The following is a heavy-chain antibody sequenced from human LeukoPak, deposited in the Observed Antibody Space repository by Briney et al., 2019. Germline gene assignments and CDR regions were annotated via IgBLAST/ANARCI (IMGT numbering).Heavy chain of an antibody. CDR1: GFNLKVYA. D-gene: IGHD6-19*01. J-gene: IGHJ4*02. V-gene: IGHV3-33*01. CDR2: IWSDGNTK. Sequence: GGSLRLSYATSGFNLKVYAMHWVRQAPGKGLEWVAMIWSDGNTKFYEHSVRGRFSISRDDSKNTLYLQMNTLRAEDTALYYCVTDPPSSGWAFDYWGQGTLVTVSS. CDR3: VTDPPSSGWAFDY.